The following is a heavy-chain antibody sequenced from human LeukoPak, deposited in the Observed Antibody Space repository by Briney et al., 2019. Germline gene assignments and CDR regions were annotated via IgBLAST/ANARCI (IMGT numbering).Heavy chain of an antibody. CDR1: GFTFSNAW. J-gene: IGHJ4*02. V-gene: IGHV3-15*01. CDR3: TTGFIAAAGDY. Sequence: GGSLRLSCAASGFTFSNAWMSWVRQAPGKGLEWVGRIKSKTDGGTTDYAAPVKGRFTISRDDSKNTLYLRMNSLKTEDTAVYYCTTGFIAAAGDYWGQGTLVTVSS. CDR2: IKSKTDGGTT. D-gene: IGHD6-13*01.